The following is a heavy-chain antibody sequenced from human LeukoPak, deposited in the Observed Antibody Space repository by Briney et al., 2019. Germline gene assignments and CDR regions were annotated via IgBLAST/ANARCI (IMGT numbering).Heavy chain of an antibody. D-gene: IGHD3-10*01. V-gene: IGHV4-38-2*01. CDR3: ARGALLWFGAKMEYYFDY. CDR1: GFTFSGYD. CDR2: IYYSGST. J-gene: IGHJ4*02. Sequence: GSLRLSCAASGFTFSGYDINWVRQPPGKGLEWIGSIYYSGSTYYNPSLKSRVTISVDMSKNQFSLSLRSVTAADTAVYYCARGALLWFGAKMEYYFDYWGQGTPLTVSS.